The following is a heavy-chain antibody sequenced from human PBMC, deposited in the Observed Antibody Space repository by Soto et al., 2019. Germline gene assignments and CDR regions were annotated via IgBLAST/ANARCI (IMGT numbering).Heavy chain of an antibody. V-gene: IGHV1-3*05. CDR3: TRGYDVWGGMDV. CDR2: INAGNGNT. CDR1: GYTFTNYA. D-gene: IGHD3-10*02. J-gene: IGHJ6*02. Sequence: VQLVQSGAEEKKPGASVKVSCKASGYTFTNYAMHWVRQAPGQRLEWMGWINAGNGNTKYSQKCQGRVTITMDTSASTAYMELNSLRFEDTAIYYFTRGYDVWGGMDVWGQGTTVTVSS.